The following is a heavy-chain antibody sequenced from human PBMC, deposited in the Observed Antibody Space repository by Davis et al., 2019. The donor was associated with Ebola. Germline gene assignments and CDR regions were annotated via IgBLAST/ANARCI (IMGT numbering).Heavy chain of an antibody. CDR2: INPSSGGT. CDR3: ARVHSRENDY. Sequence: ASVKVSCKTSGYTFTDYYVHWVRQAPGQGLEWMGWINPSSGGTNYAQKFQGRVTMTRDTSISTAYMELSRLRSDDTAVYYCARVHSRENDYWGQGTLVTVSS. D-gene: IGHD6-13*01. V-gene: IGHV1-2*02. CDR1: GYTFTDYY. J-gene: IGHJ4*02.